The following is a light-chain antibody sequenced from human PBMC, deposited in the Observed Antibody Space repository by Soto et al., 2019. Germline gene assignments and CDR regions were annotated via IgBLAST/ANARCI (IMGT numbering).Light chain of an antibody. J-gene: IGLJ2*01. V-gene: IGLV2-14*01. CDR3: SSYTSTSTVL. CDR1: SSDVGGYDY. Sequence: QSALTQPASVSGSPGQSITISCTGTSSDVGGYDYVCWYQQHPGKAPKLIIHDVTNRPSGVSNRFSGSKSGNTASLSISGLQAEDEADYYCSSYTSTSTVLFGGGTKLIVL. CDR2: DVT.